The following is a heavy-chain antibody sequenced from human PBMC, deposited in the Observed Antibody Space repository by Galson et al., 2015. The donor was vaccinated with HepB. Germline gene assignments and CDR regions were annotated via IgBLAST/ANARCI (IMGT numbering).Heavy chain of an antibody. Sequence: SVKVSCKASGGTFSSYAISWVRQAPGQGLEWMGGIIPIFGTANYAQKFQGRVTITADESTSTAYMELSSLRSEDTAVYYCATPIGAESPYYYGMDVWGQGTTVTASS. V-gene: IGHV1-69*13. CDR1: GGTFSSYA. J-gene: IGHJ6*02. CDR3: ATPIGAESPYYYGMDV. D-gene: IGHD3-3*01. CDR2: IIPIFGTA.